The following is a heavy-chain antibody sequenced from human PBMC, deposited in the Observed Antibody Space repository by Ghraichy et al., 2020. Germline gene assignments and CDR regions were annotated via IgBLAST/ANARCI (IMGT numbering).Heavy chain of an antibody. V-gene: IGHV1-18*04. CDR1: GDTFTTNG. CDR3: ATDLHFFDSSGYYSDGFDM. CDR2: ISAYNDYT. D-gene: IGHD3-22*01. J-gene: IGHJ3*02. Sequence: ASVKVSCKATGDTFTTNGINWVRQAPGQGLEWMGWISAYNDYTNYAQNFQGRVTMTTDTSTSTAYLELRSLRSDDTAVYYCATDLHFFDSSGYYSDGFDMWGQGTVVTVSS.